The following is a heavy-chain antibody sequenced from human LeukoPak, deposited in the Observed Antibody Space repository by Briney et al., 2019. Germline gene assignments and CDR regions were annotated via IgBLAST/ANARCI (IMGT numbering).Heavy chain of an antibody. CDR2: ISTFNGNT. V-gene: IGHV1-18*01. CDR3: ARGLSSGDGY. CDR1: GYTFTTYG. J-gene: IGHJ4*02. Sequence: ASVKVSCKASGYTFTTYGISWVRQAPGQGLEWMGWISTFNGNTNYAQKFQDRVTVTIDTSTSTAYMELRRLTYGDTAVYYCARGLSSGDGYWGQGTLVTVSS. D-gene: IGHD5-12*01.